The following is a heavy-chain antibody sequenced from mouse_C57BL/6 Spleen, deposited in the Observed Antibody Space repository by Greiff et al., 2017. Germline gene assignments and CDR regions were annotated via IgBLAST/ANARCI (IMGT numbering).Heavy chain of an antibody. CDR3: AKRGCAMDY. D-gene: IGHD3-3*01. CDR1: GFSLTSYG. V-gene: IGHV2-5*01. Sequence: VQLQESGPGLVQPSQSLSITCTVSGFSLTSYGVHWVRQSPGKGLEWLGVIWRGGSTDYNAAFMSRLSITKENSKSQVIFKMNSLQADDTAIYYCAKRGCAMDYWGQGTSVTVSS. CDR2: IWRGGST. J-gene: IGHJ4*01.